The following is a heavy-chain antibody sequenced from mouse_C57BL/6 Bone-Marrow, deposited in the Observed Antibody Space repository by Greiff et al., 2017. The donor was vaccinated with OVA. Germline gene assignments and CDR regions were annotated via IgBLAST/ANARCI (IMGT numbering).Heavy chain of an antibody. CDR2: ISSGGSYT. J-gene: IGHJ4*01. CDR1: GFTFSSYC. D-gene: IGHD2-1*01. V-gene: IGHV5-6*01. CDR3: ARDGKHFYAMDY. Sequence: EVQRLQSGGDLVKPGSSLKLSCAASGFTFSSYCMSWVRQTPDKSLEWVATISSGGSYTYYPHNVKGRSTISRDNAKNTLYLQMSSLKSEDTAMYYCARDGKHFYAMDYWGQGTSVTVSS.